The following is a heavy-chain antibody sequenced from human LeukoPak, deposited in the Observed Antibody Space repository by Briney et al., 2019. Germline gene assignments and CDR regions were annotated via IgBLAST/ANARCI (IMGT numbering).Heavy chain of an antibody. V-gene: IGHV1-2*02. CDR1: GGTFSSYA. CDR3: ARTQIPGREGYTDFDY. Sequence: ASVKVSCKASGGTFSSYAISWVRQAPGQGLEWMGWINPNSGGTNYAQKFQGRVTMTRDMSISTAYMELSRLRSDDTAMYYCARTQIPGREGYTDFDYWGQGTLVTVSS. D-gene: IGHD5-24*01. CDR2: INPNSGGT. J-gene: IGHJ4*02.